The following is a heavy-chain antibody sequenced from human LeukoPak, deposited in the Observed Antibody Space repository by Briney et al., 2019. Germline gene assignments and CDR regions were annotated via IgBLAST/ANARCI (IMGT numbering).Heavy chain of an antibody. CDR1: GFTFSSYS. CDR3: AKSGYNRFDY. V-gene: IGHV3-21*04. D-gene: IGHD5-24*01. CDR2: ISSSSSYI. J-gene: IGHJ4*02. Sequence: GGSLRLSCAASGFTFSSYSMNWVRQAPGKGLEWVSSISSSSSYIYYADSVKGRFTISRDNSKSTLYLQIDSLRAEDTAVYYCAKSGYNRFDYWGQGTLVTVSS.